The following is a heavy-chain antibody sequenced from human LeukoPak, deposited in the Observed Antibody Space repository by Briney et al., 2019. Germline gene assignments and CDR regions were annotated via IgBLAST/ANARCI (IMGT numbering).Heavy chain of an antibody. CDR2: ISGSGGST. J-gene: IGHJ5*02. CDR3: AKVRLEEGSGNARTPFDP. V-gene: IGHV3-23*01. D-gene: IGHD3-10*01. CDR1: GFTFSSYA. Sequence: GGSLRLSCAASGFTFSSYAMSWVRQAPGKGLEWVSAISGSGGSTYYADSVKGRFTISRDNSKNTLYLQMNSLRAEDTAVYYCAKVRLEEGSGNARTPFDPWGQGTLVTVSS.